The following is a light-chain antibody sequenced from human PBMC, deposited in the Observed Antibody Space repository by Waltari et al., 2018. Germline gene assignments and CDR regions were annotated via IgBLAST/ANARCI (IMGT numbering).Light chain of an antibody. CDR3: QQLNSYPIT. CDR1: QGISSY. Sequence: DIQLTQSPSCLSAPVGDRVTITCRASQGISSYLAWYQQKPGKAPKLLIYAASTLQSGVPSRFSGSGSGTEFTLTISSLQPEDFATYYCQQLNSYPITFGQGTRLEIK. J-gene: IGKJ5*01. CDR2: AAS. V-gene: IGKV1-9*01.